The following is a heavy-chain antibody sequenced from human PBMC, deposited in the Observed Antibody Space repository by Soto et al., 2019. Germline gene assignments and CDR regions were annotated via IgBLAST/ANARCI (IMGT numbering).Heavy chain of an antibody. J-gene: IGHJ6*03. D-gene: IGHD3-10*01. V-gene: IGHV1-18*01. CDR3: ARGRSGRITMVRGVINYMDV. CDR1: GYTFTSYG. Sequence: ASVKVSCKASGYTFTSYGISWVRQAPGQGLEWMGWISAYNGNTNYAQKLQGRVTMTTDTSTSTAYMELRSLRSDDTAVYYCARGRSGRITMVRGVINYMDVWGKGTTVTV. CDR2: ISAYNGNT.